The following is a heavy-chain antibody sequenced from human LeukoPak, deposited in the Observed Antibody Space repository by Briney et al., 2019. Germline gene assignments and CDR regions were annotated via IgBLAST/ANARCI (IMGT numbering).Heavy chain of an antibody. V-gene: IGHV3-33*01. D-gene: IGHD6-19*01. J-gene: IGHJ5*02. CDR1: GFTFISYG. CDR3: ARDRSVDPDYNGFDP. Sequence: LGGSLRLYCAASGFTFISYGMHWVRQAPGKGLEGLAVIWYDGSNKYYAASVKGRFTISRDNSENTLYLQMNSLRAEDTAVYYCARDRSVDPDYNGFDPWGQGTMVTVSS. CDR2: IWYDGSNK.